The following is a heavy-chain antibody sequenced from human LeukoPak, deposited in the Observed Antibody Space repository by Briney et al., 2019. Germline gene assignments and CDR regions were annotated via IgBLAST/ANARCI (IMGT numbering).Heavy chain of an antibody. CDR3: ARTYPGIALAGTFDY. Sequence: GGSLRLSCAASGFTFSSYWMSWVRQALGEGLGWVANINQDGSAKYYVDSVKGRFTISRDNAKNSLYLQMNSLRAEDTAVYYCARTYPGIALAGTFDYWGQGTLVTFSS. D-gene: IGHD6-19*01. CDR2: INQDGSAK. CDR1: GFTFSSYW. V-gene: IGHV3-7*01. J-gene: IGHJ4*02.